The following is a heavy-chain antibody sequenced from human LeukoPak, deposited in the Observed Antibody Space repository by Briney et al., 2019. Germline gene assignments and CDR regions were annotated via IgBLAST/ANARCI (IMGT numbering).Heavy chain of an antibody. D-gene: IGHD3-10*01. V-gene: IGHV1-69*13. CDR3: ARGDSGNYFDY. J-gene: IGHJ4*02. CDR1: GGTFSSYA. CDR2: TIPIFGTA. Sequence: GASVKVSCKASGGTFSSYAISWVRQAPGQGLEWMGGTIPIFGTANYAQKFQGRVTITADESTSTAYMELSSLRSEDTAVYYCARGDSGNYFDYWGQGTLVTVSS.